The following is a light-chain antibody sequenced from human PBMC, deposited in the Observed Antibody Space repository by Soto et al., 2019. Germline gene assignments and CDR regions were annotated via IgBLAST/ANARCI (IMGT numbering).Light chain of an antibody. CDR3: QQYNDYSAWT. CDR1: QNINHY. CDR2: DAS. J-gene: IGKJ1*01. Sequence: DIQMTQSPSSLSASVGDRVTITCQASQNINHYLNWYQQKPGRAPKLLIYDASNLEAGVPSRFRGSGSGTEFTLTISSLRPDDFATYYCQQYNDYSAWTFGQGTKVDIK. V-gene: IGKV1-33*01.